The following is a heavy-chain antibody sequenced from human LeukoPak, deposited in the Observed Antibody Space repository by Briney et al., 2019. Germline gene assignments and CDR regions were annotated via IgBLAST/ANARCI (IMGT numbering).Heavy chain of an antibody. D-gene: IGHD1-26*01. CDR1: GFIFSTHS. CDR2: TGNKAKGYTT. J-gene: IGHJ5*02. CDR3: VREYSGSYYS. V-gene: IGHV3-72*01. Sequence: GGSLRLSCAASGFIFSTHSMGWFRQAPGKGLGWVGLTGNKAKGYTTEHAASVKGRFTISRDDSRNSLSLQMNSLKTEDTALYYCVREYSGSYYSWGQGTLVTVSS.